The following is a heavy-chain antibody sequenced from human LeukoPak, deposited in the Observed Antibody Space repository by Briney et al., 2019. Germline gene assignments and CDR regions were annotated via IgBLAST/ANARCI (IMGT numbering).Heavy chain of an antibody. Sequence: GGSLRLSCAAPGFTFSSYWMNWVRQAPGKGLEWVANIKQDGSEKYYVDSVKGRFTISRDNAKSSLYLQMNSLRVEDTAVYYCATSRTLDHRGQGTLVTVSS. V-gene: IGHV3-7*05. CDR1: GFTFSSYW. CDR3: ATSRTLDH. CDR2: IKQDGSEK. J-gene: IGHJ4*02.